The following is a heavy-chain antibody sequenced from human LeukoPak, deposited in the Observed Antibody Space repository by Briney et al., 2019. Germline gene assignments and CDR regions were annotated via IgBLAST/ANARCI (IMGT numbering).Heavy chain of an antibody. CDR3: ARRRGYSYGYGLFDY. V-gene: IGHV4-34*01. J-gene: IGHJ4*02. CDR1: GGSFSGYY. D-gene: IGHD5-18*01. Sequence: PSETLSLTCAVYGGSFSGYYWSWIRQPPGKGLEWIGEINHSGSTNYNPSLKSRVTISVDTFKNQFSLKLSSVTAADTAVYYCARRRGYSYGYGLFDYWGQGTLVTVSP. CDR2: INHSGST.